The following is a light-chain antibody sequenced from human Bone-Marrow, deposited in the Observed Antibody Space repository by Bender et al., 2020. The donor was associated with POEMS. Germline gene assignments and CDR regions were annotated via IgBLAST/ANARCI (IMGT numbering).Light chain of an antibody. V-gene: IGLV1-44*01. CDR2: NNS. CDR1: SSKFGSYP. Sequence: QSVLTQPPSASGTPGQRVTISCSGSSSKFGSYPVNWYQQLPGAAPKLVIFNNSQRPSGVPARFSGSNSGTSASLAISWLLSDDEADFYCATWDDSLNGWVFGGGTKLTVL. J-gene: IGLJ3*02. CDR3: ATWDDSLNGWV.